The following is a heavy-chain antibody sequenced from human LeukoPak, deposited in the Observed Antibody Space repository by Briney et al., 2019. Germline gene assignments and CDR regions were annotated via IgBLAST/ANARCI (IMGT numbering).Heavy chain of an antibody. CDR2: MNPNSGNT. CDR3: ARGPTVDTAMAT. CDR1: GYTFTSYD. V-gene: IGHV1-8*01. Sequence: ASVKVSCKASGYTFTSYDINWVRQATGQGLEWMGWMNPNSGNTGYAQKFQGRVTMTRNTSISTAYMELSSLRSEDTAVYYCARGPTVDTAMATWGQGTLVTVSS. D-gene: IGHD5-18*01. J-gene: IGHJ4*02.